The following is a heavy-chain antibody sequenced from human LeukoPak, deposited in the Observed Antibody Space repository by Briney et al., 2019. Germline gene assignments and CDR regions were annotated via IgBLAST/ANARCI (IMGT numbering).Heavy chain of an antibody. J-gene: IGHJ5*02. CDR3: ARGREPEPLAPFDP. V-gene: IGHV1-2*02. Sequence: GASVKVSCKASGYTFTDHYIHWVRQAPGQGLEWMGWINPNSGGTKYAQKFQGRVTMTRDTSISTVHMELRRLKSDDTALYYCARGREPEPLAPFDPWGQGTLVTVSS. CDR2: INPNSGGT. D-gene: IGHD1-14*01. CDR1: GYTFTDHY.